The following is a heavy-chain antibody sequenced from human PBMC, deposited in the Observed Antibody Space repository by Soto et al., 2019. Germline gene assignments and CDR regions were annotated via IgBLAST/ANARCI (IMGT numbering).Heavy chain of an antibody. Sequence: QVQLVQSGAEVKKPGASVKVSCQAAGYTFTSYGISWVRQAPGQGLEWMGWVSAYNGNTNYAQKLQGRVTMTTDTSTRTADIELRSQRAVDTAVYYCARYPQVSECLQQPGENYFDYWGQGTLVTVSS. J-gene: IGHJ4*02. CDR3: ARYPQVSECLQQPGENYFDY. V-gene: IGHV1-18*01. D-gene: IGHD3-3*01. CDR2: VSAYNGNT. CDR1: GYTFTSYG.